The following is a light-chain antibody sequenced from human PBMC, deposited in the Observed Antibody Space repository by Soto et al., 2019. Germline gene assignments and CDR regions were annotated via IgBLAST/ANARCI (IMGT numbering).Light chain of an antibody. J-gene: IGKJ4*01. V-gene: IGKV3-20*01. CDR2: GAS. Sequence: EIVLTQSQGTLSLSPGERATLSCRASQSVSSTYLAWYQQKPGQAPRLLIYGASSRANGIPDRFSGSWSETDFTLTISRLEHEDFEVYSCPHYGSLVLTFGGGTKVEFK. CDR3: PHYGSLVLT. CDR1: QSVSSTY.